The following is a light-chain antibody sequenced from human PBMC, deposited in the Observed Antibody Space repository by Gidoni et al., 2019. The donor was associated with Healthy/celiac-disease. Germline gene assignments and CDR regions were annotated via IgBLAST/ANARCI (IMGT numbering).Light chain of an antibody. J-gene: IGKJ1*01. CDR3: LQDYNYPPWT. CDR1: QGIRND. CDR2: AAS. Sequence: AIQMTQSPSSLSASVGDRVTITCRASQGIRNDLGWYQQKPGKAPKLLIYAASSLQSGVPSRFSGSGSGTDFTLTISSLQPEDFATYYCLQDYNYPPWTFXXXTKVEIK. V-gene: IGKV1-6*01.